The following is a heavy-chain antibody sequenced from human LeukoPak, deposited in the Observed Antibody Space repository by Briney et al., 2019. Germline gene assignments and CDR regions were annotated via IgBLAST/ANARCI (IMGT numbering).Heavy chain of an antibody. V-gene: IGHV4-39*01. CDR1: GCSISGCIYY. CDR2: IYYRGST. Sequence: SETLCLTWTVSGCSISGCIYYWGWICQPPGKGLEWIGSIYYRGSTYYNPSLKSRITISLDTSKNQSSLRLSSVTAADTAVYYCARLWGDGYNLDYWGQGTLVTVSS. D-gene: IGHD5-24*01. J-gene: IGHJ4*02. CDR3: ARLWGDGYNLDY.